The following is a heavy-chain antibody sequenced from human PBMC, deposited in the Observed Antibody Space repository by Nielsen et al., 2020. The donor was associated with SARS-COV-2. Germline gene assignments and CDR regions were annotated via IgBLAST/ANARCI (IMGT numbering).Heavy chain of an antibody. D-gene: IGHD3-10*01. J-gene: IGHJ6*02. CDR3: ARDVDGSGSYTYYYYGMDV. Sequence: ASVKVSCKASGYTFTSYAMHWVRQAPGQSLEWMGWINAANGNTKYSQKFQGRVTITRDTSASTAYMELSSLRSEDTAVYYCARDVDGSGSYTYYYYGMDVWGQGTTVTFSS. CDR2: INAANGNT. CDR1: GYTFTSYA. V-gene: IGHV1-3*01.